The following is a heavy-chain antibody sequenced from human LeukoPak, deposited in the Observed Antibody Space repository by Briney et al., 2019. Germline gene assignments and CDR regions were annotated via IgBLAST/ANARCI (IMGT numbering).Heavy chain of an antibody. CDR3: ASAAWSYYYYYMDV. V-gene: IGHV4-38-2*02. CDR1: GYSISSGYY. CDR2: IYHSGST. J-gene: IGHJ6*03. Sequence: SETLSLTCTVSGYSISSGYYWGWIRQPPGKGLEWIGSIYHSGSTYYNPSLKSRVTISVDTSKNQFSLKLSSVTAADTAVYYCASAAWSYYYYYMDVWGKGTTVTVSS. D-gene: IGHD3-3*01.